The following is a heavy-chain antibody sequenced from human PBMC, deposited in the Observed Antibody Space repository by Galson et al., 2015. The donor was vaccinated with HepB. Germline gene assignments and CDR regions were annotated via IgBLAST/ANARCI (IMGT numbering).Heavy chain of an antibody. Sequence: SVKVSCKASGGTFSNHGISWVRQAPGQGLEWVGAIIPVFGTANYAQNFQGRVTMTADESTSTAYMELLSLRSEDTAVYYWARDFPIGGYCSSNSCLVVFEIWGHGTLVTVSS. J-gene: IGHJ3*02. V-gene: IGHV1-69*13. CDR1: GGTFSNHG. CDR3: ARDFPIGGYCSSNSCLVVFEI. CDR2: IIPVFGTA. D-gene: IGHD2-2*01.